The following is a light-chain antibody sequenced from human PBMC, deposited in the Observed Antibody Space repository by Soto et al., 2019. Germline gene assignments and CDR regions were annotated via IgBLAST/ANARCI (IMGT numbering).Light chain of an antibody. J-gene: IGLJ2*01. CDR1: SSDVGRYNY. CDR3: SSYTTSYTL. CDR2: EVS. V-gene: IGLV2-14*01. Sequence: QPVLTQPASVSGSPGQSITISCTGTSSDVGRYNYVSWYQQHPGKAPKLMTYEVSNRPSGVSDRFSGSKSGNTASLTISGLQAEDEAVYYCSSYTTSYTLFGGGTKLTVL.